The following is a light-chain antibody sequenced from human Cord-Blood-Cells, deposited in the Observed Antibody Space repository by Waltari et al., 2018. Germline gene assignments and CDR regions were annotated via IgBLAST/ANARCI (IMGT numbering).Light chain of an antibody. J-gene: IGLJ3*02. CDR1: SSDVGGYNY. Sequence: QSALTQPRSVSGSPGQSVTISCTGTSSDVGGYNYVSWYQQHPGKAPNLMIYDVSKRPSGFPDRFSGSKSGNTASLTISGLQAEDEADYYCCSYAGSYTLVFGGGTKLTVL. CDR2: DVS. CDR3: CSYAGSYTLV. V-gene: IGLV2-11*01.